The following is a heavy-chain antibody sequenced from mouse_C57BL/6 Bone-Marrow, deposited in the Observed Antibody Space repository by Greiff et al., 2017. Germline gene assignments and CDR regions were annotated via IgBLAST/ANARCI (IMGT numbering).Heavy chain of an antibody. D-gene: IGHD2-4*01. CDR3: ARGRLRRAFDY. V-gene: IGHV5-17*01. J-gene: IGHJ2*01. CDR1: GFTFSDYG. CDR2: ISSGSSTI. Sequence: EVKLVESGGGLLKPGGSLKLSCAASGFTFSDYGMHWVRQAPEKGLEWVAYISSGSSTIYYADTVKGRFTISRDNAKNTLFLQMTSLRSEDTAMYYCARGRLRRAFDYWGQGTTLTVSS.